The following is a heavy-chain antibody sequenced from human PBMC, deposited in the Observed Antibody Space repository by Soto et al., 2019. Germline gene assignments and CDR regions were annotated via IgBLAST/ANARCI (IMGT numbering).Heavy chain of an antibody. V-gene: IGHV1-2*04. CDR2: INPNSGGT. CDR1: GYTFTGYY. Sequence: ASVKVSCKASGYTFTGYYMHWVRQAPGQGLEWMGWINPNSGGTNYAQKFQGWVTMTRDTSISTAYMELSRLRSDDTAVYYCARDIAAAAGSWFDPWGQGTLVTVSS. J-gene: IGHJ5*02. D-gene: IGHD6-13*01. CDR3: ARDIAAAAGSWFDP.